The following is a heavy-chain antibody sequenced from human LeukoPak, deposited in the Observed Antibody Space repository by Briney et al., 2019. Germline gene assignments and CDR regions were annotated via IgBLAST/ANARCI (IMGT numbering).Heavy chain of an antibody. CDR2: TYYRSKWYN. Sequence: SQTLSLTCAISGDSVSSNSAAWNWIRQSPSRGLEWLGRTYYRSKWYNDYAVSVKSRITINPDTSKNQFSLQLNSVTPEDTAVYYCARHKISSSWYFEWRPRGWWFDPWGQGTLVTVSS. V-gene: IGHV6-1*01. CDR1: GDSVSSNSAA. CDR3: ARHKISSSWYFEWRPRGWWFDP. D-gene: IGHD6-13*01. J-gene: IGHJ5*02.